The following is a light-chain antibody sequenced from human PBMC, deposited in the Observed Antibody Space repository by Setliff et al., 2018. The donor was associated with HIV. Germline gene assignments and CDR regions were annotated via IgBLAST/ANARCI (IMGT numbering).Light chain of an antibody. CDR1: RSNIGRNS. CDR2: SNI. J-gene: IGLJ1*01. Sequence: QSVLAQPPSASGTPGQRVTISCSGRRSNIGRNSVTWYQQFPGAAPKLLIYSNIQQPSGVPDRFSGSKSGSSASLAISGLQSEDEADYYCAAWDDTVNGYVFGTGTKVTVL. CDR3: AAWDDTVNGYV. V-gene: IGLV1-44*01.